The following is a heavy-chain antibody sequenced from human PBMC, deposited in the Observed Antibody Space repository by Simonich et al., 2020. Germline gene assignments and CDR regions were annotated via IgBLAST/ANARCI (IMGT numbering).Heavy chain of an antibody. D-gene: IGHD2-15*01. Sequence: QVQLVESGGGVVQPGRSLRLSCAASGFTFSSYGMHWVRQAPGKGLEWVAVIWYDGSNKYYADSVKGRFTIPRDNSKNTLYLQMNSLIAEDTAVYYCARDRYCSGGSCYYFDYWGQGTLVTVSS. CDR1: GFTFSSYG. CDR2: IWYDGSNK. J-gene: IGHJ4*02. V-gene: IGHV3-33*01. CDR3: ARDRYCSGGSCYYFDY.